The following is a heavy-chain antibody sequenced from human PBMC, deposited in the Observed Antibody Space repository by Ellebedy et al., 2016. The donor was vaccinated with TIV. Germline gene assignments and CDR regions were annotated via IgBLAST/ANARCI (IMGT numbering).Heavy chain of an antibody. CDR1: GFTVSSNY. D-gene: IGHD1-1*01. J-gene: IGHJ4*02. CDR3: AKVRPPGFDY. CDR2: IYSGGST. V-gene: IGHV3-53*01. Sequence: GESLKISXAASGFTVSSNYMSWVRQAPGKGLEWVSVIYSGGSTYYADSVKGRFTISRDNSKNTLYLQMNSLRAEDTAVYYCAKVRPPGFDYWGQGTLVTVSS.